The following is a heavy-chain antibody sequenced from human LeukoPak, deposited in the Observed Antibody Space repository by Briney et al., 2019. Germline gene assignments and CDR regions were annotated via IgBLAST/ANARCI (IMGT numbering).Heavy chain of an antibody. CDR2: INPNSGDT. CDR1: GYTVTGYY. CDR3: ARDRWGYWFDP. J-gene: IGHJ5*02. Sequence: ASVKVSCKASGYTVTGYYMHWVRQAPGQGLEWMGWINPNSGDTKYGQKFQGRVTMTIDTSISTAYMELSRLRSDDTAVYYCARDRWGYWFDPWGQGTLVTVSS. D-gene: IGHD2-21*01. V-gene: IGHV1-2*02.